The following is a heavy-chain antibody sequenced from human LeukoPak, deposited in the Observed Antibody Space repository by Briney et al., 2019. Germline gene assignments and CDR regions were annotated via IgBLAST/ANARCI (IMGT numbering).Heavy chain of an antibody. CDR3: ARGAGAFDI. V-gene: IGHV4-61*02. CDR1: GGSISSGSYY. CDR2: IYTSGST. Sequence: SETPSLTCTVSGGSISSGSYYWSWIRQPAGKGLEWIGRIYTSGSTNYNPSLKSRVTISVDTSKNQFSLKLSSVTAADTAVYYCARGAGAFDIWGQGTMVTVSS. J-gene: IGHJ3*02.